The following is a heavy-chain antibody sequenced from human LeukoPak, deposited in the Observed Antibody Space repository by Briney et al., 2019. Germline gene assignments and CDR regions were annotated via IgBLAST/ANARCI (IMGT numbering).Heavy chain of an antibody. CDR2: IYYSGST. J-gene: IGHJ6*03. D-gene: IGHD5/OR15-5a*01. CDR1: GGSISSYY. CDR3: ARQTRSSYYYYMDV. Sequence: PSETLSLTCTVSGGSISSYYWSWIRQPPGKGLEWIGYIYYSGSTNYNPSLKSRVTISVDTSKNQFSLKLSSVTAADTAVYYCARQTRSSYYYYMDVWGKGTTVTVSS. V-gene: IGHV4-59*01.